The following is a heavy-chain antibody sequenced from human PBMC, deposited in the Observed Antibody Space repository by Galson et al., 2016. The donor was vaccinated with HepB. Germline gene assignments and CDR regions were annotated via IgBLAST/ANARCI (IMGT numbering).Heavy chain of an antibody. V-gene: IGHV3-20*04. CDR3: AKERQEFDTSGYEPYDH. CDR2: INWNGGSI. CDR1: GFMFDNNG. D-gene: IGHD3-22*01. Sequence: SLRLSCAASGFMFDNNGMSWVRQVPGKGLEWVGGINWNGGSIGYADAVKGRFTISRDNDKNYLFLEMNSLRAEDTALYYCAKERQEFDTSGYEPYDHWGQGTLVTVSS. J-gene: IGHJ4*02.